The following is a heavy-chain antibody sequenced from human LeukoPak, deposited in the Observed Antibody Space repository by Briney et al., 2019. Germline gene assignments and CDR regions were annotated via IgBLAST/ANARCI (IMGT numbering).Heavy chain of an antibody. J-gene: IGHJ4*02. Sequence: SVKVSCKASGGTFSSYAISWVRQAPGQGLEWMRGIIPIFGTANYAQKFQGRVTITADESTSIAYMELSSLRSEDTAVYYCARDGTHCSGGSCFDYWGQGTLVTVSS. D-gene: IGHD2-15*01. CDR2: IIPIFGTA. CDR1: GGTFSSYA. V-gene: IGHV1-69*01. CDR3: ARDGTHCSGGSCFDY.